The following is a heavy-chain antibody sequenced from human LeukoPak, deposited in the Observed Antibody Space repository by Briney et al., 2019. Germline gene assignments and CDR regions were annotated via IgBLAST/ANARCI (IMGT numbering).Heavy chain of an antibody. CDR2: IVVGSGNT. CDR3: ARLSQYYYGSGSYSYFDY. Sequence: ASVKVSCKASGFTFTSSAVQWVRQARGQRLEWIGWIVVGSGNTNYAQKFQERVTITRDMSTSTAYMELSSLRSEDTAVYYCARLSQYYYGSGSYSYFDYWGQGTLVTVSS. D-gene: IGHD3-10*01. J-gene: IGHJ4*02. CDR1: GFTFTSSA. V-gene: IGHV1-58*01.